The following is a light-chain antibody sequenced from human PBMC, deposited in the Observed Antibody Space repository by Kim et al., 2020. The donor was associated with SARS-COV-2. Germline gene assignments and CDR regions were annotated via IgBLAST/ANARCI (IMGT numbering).Light chain of an antibody. CDR1: QSVANTY. CDR3: QQYGTALYT. Sequence: PGERAAPSCSASQSVANTYLAWYQQKPGQAPSLLIYGASSRATGIPDRFSGSGSGTDFTFTISRLEPEDFAVYFCQQYGTALYTFGQGTKLEI. V-gene: IGKV3-20*01. J-gene: IGKJ2*01. CDR2: GAS.